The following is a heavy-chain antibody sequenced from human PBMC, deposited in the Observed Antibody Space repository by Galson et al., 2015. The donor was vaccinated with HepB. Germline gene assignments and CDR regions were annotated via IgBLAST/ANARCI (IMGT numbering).Heavy chain of an antibody. V-gene: IGHV1-46*01. J-gene: IGHJ3*02. CDR3: ARPSYSYGSHDAFDI. Sequence: SVKVSCKASGYPFTRYYINWVRQAPGLGLQWMGLINPSDGSTSYAQKFLDRVTMTRDTSTSTVYMELSSLKSEDTAVYYCARPSYSYGSHDAFDIWGQGTMVTVSS. CDR1: GYPFTRYY. D-gene: IGHD5-18*01. CDR2: INPSDGST.